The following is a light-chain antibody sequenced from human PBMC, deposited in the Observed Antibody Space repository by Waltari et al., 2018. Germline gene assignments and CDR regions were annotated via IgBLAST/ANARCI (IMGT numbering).Light chain of an antibody. CDR1: TGAVTSGQY. CDR2: NTD. CDR3: LLSYSGARV. J-gene: IGLJ3*02. Sequence: QAVVTQEPSLTVSPGGTVTLTCGSSTGAVTSGQYTYWVQQKPGQAPVTLIYNTDNRHSWPSARFTGSLLGGKAALTGSGAQPEDEAEYYCLLSYSGARVFGGGTKLTVL. V-gene: IGLV7-46*01.